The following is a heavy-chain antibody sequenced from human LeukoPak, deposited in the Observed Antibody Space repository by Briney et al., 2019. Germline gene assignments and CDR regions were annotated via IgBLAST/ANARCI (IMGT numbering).Heavy chain of an antibody. J-gene: IGHJ5*02. CDR2: ISSNGGST. CDR3: ASDDHSGGRRFDP. D-gene: IGHD6-19*01. Sequence: PGGSLRLSCAASGFTFSSYAMHWVRQAPGKGLEYVSAISSNGGSTYYANSVKGRFTISRDNSKNTLYLQMGSLRAEDMAVYYCASDDHSGGRRFDPWGQGTLVTVSS. CDR1: GFTFSSYA. V-gene: IGHV3-64*01.